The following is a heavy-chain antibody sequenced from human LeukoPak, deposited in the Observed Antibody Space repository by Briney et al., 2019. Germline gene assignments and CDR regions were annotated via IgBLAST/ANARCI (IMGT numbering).Heavy chain of an antibody. V-gene: IGHV4-59*11. Sequence: SQTLSLTCTVSGASISGHYWIWIRQPPARGLEWIGYVYSSGSTNYNPSLKSRVTMSVDTSKNQFSLKLSSVTAADTAVYYCARDSSGYNWFDPWGQGTLVTVSS. J-gene: IGHJ5*02. CDR2: VYSSGST. D-gene: IGHD3-22*01. CDR1: GASISGHY. CDR3: ARDSSGYNWFDP.